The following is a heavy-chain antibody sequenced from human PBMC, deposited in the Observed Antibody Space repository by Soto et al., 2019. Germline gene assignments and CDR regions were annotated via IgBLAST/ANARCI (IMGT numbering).Heavy chain of an antibody. CDR3: ATDLRDILTGYYSKEYDAFDI. CDR1: GYTLTELS. CDR2: FDPEDGET. D-gene: IGHD3-9*01. Sequence: GSVKVSFKVSGYTLTELSMHWLRQAPGKGLEGMGGFDPEDGETIYAQKFQGRVTMTEDTSTDTAYMELSSLRSEDTAVYYCATDLRDILTGYYSKEYDAFDIWGQGTMVTVSS. V-gene: IGHV1-24*01. J-gene: IGHJ3*02.